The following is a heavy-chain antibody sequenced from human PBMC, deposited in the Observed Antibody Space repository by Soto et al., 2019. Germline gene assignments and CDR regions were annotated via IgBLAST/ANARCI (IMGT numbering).Heavy chain of an antibody. CDR1: GGSISGYY. CDR3: ARHGSGGRAFDI. V-gene: IGHV4-59*08. J-gene: IGHJ3*02. Sequence: SETLSLTCTVSGGSISGYYWSWIRQPPGKGLERIGYIYYAGSTNYNPSLKSRVTMSVDTSKNQFSLELTSVTAADTAVYYFARHGSGGRAFDIWGPGTMVTVSS. CDR2: IYYAGST. D-gene: IGHD3-10*01.